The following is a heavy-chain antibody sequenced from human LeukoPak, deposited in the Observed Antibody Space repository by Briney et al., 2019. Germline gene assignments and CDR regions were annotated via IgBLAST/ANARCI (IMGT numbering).Heavy chain of an antibody. D-gene: IGHD5-12*01. CDR3: ARGSDSGYDYVNDY. V-gene: IGHV1-69*04. J-gene: IGHJ4*02. CDR2: IIPILGIA. CDR1: GGTFSSYA. Sequence: ASVKVSCKASGGTFSSYAISWVRQAPGQGLEWMGRIIPILGIANYAQKSQGRVTITADKSTSTAYMELSSLRSEDTAVYYCARGSDSGYDYVNDYWGQGTLVTVSS.